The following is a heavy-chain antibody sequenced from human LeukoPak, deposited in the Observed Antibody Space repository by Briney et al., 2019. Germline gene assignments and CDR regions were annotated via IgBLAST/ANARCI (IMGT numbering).Heavy chain of an antibody. J-gene: IGHJ3*02. CDR1: GCTFSSYS. D-gene: IGHD5-18*01. V-gene: IGHV3-21*01. Sequence: AGSLRLSCAASGCTFSSYSMNWVRQPPGKGLEWVGSISSNRNYIYYADSMNRRFTISRDNAKHSLLLQMNSLSAEETAVYYCARAVTVGYSYGRAEKHHAFDIWGQGTMVTVSS. CDR3: ARAVTVGYSYGRAEKHHAFDI. CDR2: ISSNRNYI.